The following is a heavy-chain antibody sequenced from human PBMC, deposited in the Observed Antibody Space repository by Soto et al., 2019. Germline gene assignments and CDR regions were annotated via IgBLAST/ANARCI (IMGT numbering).Heavy chain of an antibody. CDR2: INPSGGST. Sequence: ASVKVSCKASGYTFTSYYIHWVRQAPLQVLEWMVIINPSGGSTSYAQKFQGRVTMTRDTSTSTVYMELISLRSEDTAVYYCASEGMRLAGAGPDSRYGMDVWG. D-gene: IGHD6-13*01. V-gene: IGHV1-46*01. CDR1: GYTFTSYY. CDR3: ASEGMRLAGAGPDSRYGMDV. J-gene: IGHJ6*02.